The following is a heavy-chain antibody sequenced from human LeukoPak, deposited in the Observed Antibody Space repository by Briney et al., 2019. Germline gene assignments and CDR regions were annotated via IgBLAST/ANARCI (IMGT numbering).Heavy chain of an antibody. CDR2: IIPIFGTA. Sequence: GASVKVSCKASGGTFSSYAISWVRQAPGQGLEWMGGIIPIFGTANYAQKFQGRVTITADESTSTAYMELSSLRSEDTAVYYCAREGCSSTSCYYYWFDPWGQGTLVTVSS. J-gene: IGHJ5*02. D-gene: IGHD2-2*01. CDR3: AREGCSSTSCYYYWFDP. CDR1: GGTFSSYA. V-gene: IGHV1-69*13.